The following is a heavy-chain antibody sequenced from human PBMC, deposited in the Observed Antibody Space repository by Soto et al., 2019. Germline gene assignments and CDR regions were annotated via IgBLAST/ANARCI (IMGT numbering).Heavy chain of an antibody. J-gene: IGHJ6*02. V-gene: IGHV3-7*05. D-gene: IGHD3-10*01. CDR2: IKQDGSEK. CDR3: AREGSDRSISREYFYHMGV. CDR1: GFTFDSYW. Sequence: EVQLVESGGGLVQPGGSLRLSCAASGFTFDSYWMTWVRQAPGKGLEWVANIKQDGSEKYYVDSVKGRFTISRDTAKNSLYLQMNGLRAEDTAVYYCAREGSDRSISREYFYHMGVWGQGTTVTVSS.